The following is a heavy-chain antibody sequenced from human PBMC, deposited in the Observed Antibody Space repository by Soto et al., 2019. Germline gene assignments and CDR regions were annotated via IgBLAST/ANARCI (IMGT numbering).Heavy chain of an antibody. J-gene: IGHJ5*02. D-gene: IGHD3-10*01. Sequence: GASVKVSCKASGGTFSSYAISWVRQAPGQGLEWMGWISAHNGKTNYAQRFQGRVTMTTETSTSTAYMELRSLRSDDTAVYYCARTKVFLYFGEAPDWFDPWGQGTLVTVSS. CDR1: GGTFSSYA. CDR2: ISAHNGKT. V-gene: IGHV1-18*01. CDR3: ARTKVFLYFGEAPDWFDP.